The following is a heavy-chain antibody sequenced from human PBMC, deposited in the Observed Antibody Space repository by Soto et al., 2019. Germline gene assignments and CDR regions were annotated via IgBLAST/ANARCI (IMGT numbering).Heavy chain of an antibody. Sequence: EVQLVESGGGLVQPGGSLRLSCEASGFTVSSNYMSWVRQAPGKGLEWVSVIYSGGSTYYADSVKGRFTISRHNSKNTLYLLMNSLRAEDTAVYYCARDFRPPYGVRYFDYWGQGTLVTVSS. CDR1: GFTVSSNY. CDR3: ARDFRPPYGVRYFDY. CDR2: IYSGGST. D-gene: IGHD4-17*01. J-gene: IGHJ4*02. V-gene: IGHV3-53*04.